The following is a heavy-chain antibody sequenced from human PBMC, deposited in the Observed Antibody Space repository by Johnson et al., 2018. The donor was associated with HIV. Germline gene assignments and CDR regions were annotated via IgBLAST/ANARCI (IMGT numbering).Heavy chain of an antibody. J-gene: IGHJ3*02. CDR3: ARFRSSNWFDAFDI. CDR2: IKQDGSEK. D-gene: IGHD6-13*01. V-gene: IGHV3-7*05. Sequence: VQLVESGGGLVQPGGSLRLSCEASGFTFSSYWMSWVRQAPGKGLEWVANIKQDGSEKYYVDSVKGRFTISRDNAKNLLYLQMNSLRAEDTAVYSCARFRSSNWFDAFDIWGQGTMVTVAA. CDR1: GFTFSSYW.